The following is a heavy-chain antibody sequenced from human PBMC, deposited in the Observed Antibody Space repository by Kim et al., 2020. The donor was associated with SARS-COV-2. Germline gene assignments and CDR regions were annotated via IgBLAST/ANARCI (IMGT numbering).Heavy chain of an antibody. V-gene: IGHV3-23*01. D-gene: IGHD2-21*01. CDR1: GFTFPGYA. Sequence: GGSLRLSCTTSGFTFPGYAMSWVRQAPGKGLEWVSSIDGSDGTTYFVDSVKGRFTISRDNSKNTLYLQMSTLRAEDTAVYYCLRGGWGSIWDHWVQGTLV. CDR2: IDGSDGTT. CDR3: LRGGWGSIWDH. J-gene: IGHJ4*02.